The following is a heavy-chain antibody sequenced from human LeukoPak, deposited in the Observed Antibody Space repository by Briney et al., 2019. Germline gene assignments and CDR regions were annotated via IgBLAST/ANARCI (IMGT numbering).Heavy chain of an antibody. D-gene: IGHD3-22*01. J-gene: IGHJ4*02. CDR1: GFTFSNAW. V-gene: IGHV3-15*01. CDR3: TTDVRQYYYDTSGY. CDR2: IKSKTDGGTT. Sequence: PGGSLRLSCAASGFTFSNAWMTWVRQAPGKGLEWVGRIKSKTDGGTTDYAAPVKGRFTISRDDSKNTLFLQMNSLKTEDTAVYYCTTDVRQYYYDTSGYWGQGTLVTVSS.